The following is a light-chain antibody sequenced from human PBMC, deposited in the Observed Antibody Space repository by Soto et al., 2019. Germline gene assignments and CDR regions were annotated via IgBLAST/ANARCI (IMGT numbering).Light chain of an antibody. CDR2: STD. CDR3: SAWDDSLNGWV. V-gene: IGLV1-44*01. Sequence: QAVVTQPPSASGTPGQRVTISCSGSTFNIGSQTVNWYQQLPGTAPKLLIYSTDQRPSGFPDRFSGSKSGTSASLAISGLQSEDEADYYCSAWDDSLNGWVFGGGTKLTVL. CDR1: TFNIGSQT. J-gene: IGLJ3*02.